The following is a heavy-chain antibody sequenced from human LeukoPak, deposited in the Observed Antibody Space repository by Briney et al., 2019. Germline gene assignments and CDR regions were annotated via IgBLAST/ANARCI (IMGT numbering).Heavy chain of an antibody. D-gene: IGHD2-15*01. J-gene: IGHJ4*02. Sequence: GGSLRLSCAASGFTFDDYGMSWVRQAPGKGLEWVSSINWNGGDTGYADSVKGRFTISRDNAKNSLYLRMNSLRGEDTALYYCARDICSGGSCYFDYWGQGTPVTVSS. CDR3: ARDICSGGSCYFDY. V-gene: IGHV3-20*04. CDR1: GFTFDDYG. CDR2: INWNGGDT.